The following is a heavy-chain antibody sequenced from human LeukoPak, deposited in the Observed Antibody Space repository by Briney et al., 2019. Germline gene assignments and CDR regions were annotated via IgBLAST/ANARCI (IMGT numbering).Heavy chain of an antibody. J-gene: IGHJ5*02. Sequence: PGGSLRLSCAASGFTFSSYDMSWVRQAPGKGLEWVSFIRSDGGSTLYADSVKGRFTISRDNSKNTLYAEMTSLRAEDTAVYYCAKEGGSSTWYDGWFDPWGQGALVTVSS. CDR1: GFTFSSYD. D-gene: IGHD6-13*01. CDR3: AKEGGSSTWYDGWFDP. CDR2: IRSDGGST. V-gene: IGHV3-23*01.